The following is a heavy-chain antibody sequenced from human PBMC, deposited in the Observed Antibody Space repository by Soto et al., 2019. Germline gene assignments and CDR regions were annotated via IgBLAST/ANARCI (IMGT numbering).Heavy chain of an antibody. CDR2: IRLDTGNR. CDR3: ARDTEANRYND. Sequence: QVHVLQSGAEVKRPGASVTVSCKTSGYTFSSSGIRWVRQAPGQGLEWVGWIRLDTGNRKSAQRLQGRVTLTTDTSANTAYRELRSLTSDDTSMDYCARDTEANRYNDWGQGTLVTVSS. CDR1: GYTFSSSG. D-gene: IGHD1-20*01. J-gene: IGHJ4*02. V-gene: IGHV1-18*01.